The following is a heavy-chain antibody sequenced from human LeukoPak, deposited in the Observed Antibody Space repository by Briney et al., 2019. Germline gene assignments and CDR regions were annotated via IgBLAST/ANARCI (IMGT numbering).Heavy chain of an antibody. CDR3: ARSQLGRSHLPEQFDP. V-gene: IGHV4-59*01. CDR1: GGSISNYY. J-gene: IGHJ5*02. D-gene: IGHD1-1*01. CDR2: IYYSGTT. Sequence: SETLSLTCTVSGGSISNYYWSWIRQPPGKGLEWIGYIYYSGTTNYSPSLKSRVTISVDTSKNQFSLKLSSVTAADTAVYYCARSQLGRSHLPEQFDPWGQGTLVTVSP.